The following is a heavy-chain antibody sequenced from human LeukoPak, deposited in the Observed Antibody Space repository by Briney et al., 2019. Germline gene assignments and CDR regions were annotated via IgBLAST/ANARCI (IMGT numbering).Heavy chain of an antibody. CDR3: ARSYDDSSGYWPKPSEYFQH. D-gene: IGHD3-22*01. J-gene: IGHJ1*01. CDR1: GHTFTCYY. Sequence: ASVKVSCKASGHTFTCYYMHWVRQAPGQGLEWMGWSNPNSGGTNYAQKFQGRVTMTRDTSISTAYMELSRLRSDDTAVYYCARSYDDSSGYWPKPSEYFQHWGQGTLVTVSS. V-gene: IGHV1-2*02. CDR2: SNPNSGGT.